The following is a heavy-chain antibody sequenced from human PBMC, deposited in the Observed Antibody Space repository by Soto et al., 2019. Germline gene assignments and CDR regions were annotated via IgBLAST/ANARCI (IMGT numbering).Heavy chain of an antibody. Sequence: SETLSLTCAVNGGSLSCYYWSWIRQSPGKGLEWIGEINHRGSSDYNPSLKSRVTLSIDASMNHVTLELTSVTAADTAVYYCARSDNRNSLYGMDVWGQGTTVTVSS. J-gene: IGHJ6*02. CDR1: GGSLSCYY. D-gene: IGHD1-7*01. V-gene: IGHV4-34*01. CDR3: ARSDNRNSLYGMDV. CDR2: INHRGSS.